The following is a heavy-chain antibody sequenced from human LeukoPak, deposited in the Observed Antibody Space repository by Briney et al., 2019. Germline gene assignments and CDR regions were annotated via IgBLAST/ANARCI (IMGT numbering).Heavy chain of an antibody. CDR1: GYAFTGYY. Sequence: ASVKVSSKASGYAFTGYYIHCVRQAPGQGLECMGWIDPNSGGTNYTHTFQGRVTMTRDTSISTAYMELSRLRSDDTAVYYCAMALPYCTSASCYHWAPFDYQGQGTLVTVSS. V-gene: IGHV1-2*07. CDR2: IDPNSGGT. CDR3: AMALPYCTSASCYHWAPFDY. J-gene: IGHJ4*02. D-gene: IGHD2-2*01.